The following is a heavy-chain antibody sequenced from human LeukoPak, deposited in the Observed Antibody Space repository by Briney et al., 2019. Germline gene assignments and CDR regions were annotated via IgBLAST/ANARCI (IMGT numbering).Heavy chain of an antibody. CDR3: AGYGSGSYYKAFDF. J-gene: IGHJ4*02. V-gene: IGHV4-31*03. CDR2: IYYSGST. CDR1: GGSISSGGYY. D-gene: IGHD3-10*01. Sequence: SETLSLTCTVSGGSISSGGYYWSWLRQHPGRGLEWIGYIYYSGSTYYNPSLKSRVTITVDTSKHQFSLKLTSMTTADTAVYYCAGYGSGSYYKAFDFWGQGILVTVSS.